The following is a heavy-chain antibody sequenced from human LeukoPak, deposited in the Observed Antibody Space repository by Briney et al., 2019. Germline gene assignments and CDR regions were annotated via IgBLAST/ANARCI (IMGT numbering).Heavy chain of an antibody. CDR1: GFTVSSNY. CDR3: TRDSSSWYVDTPFDY. D-gene: IGHD6-13*01. J-gene: IGHJ4*02. V-gene: IGHV3-53*01. Sequence: GGSLRLSCAASGFTVSSNYMSWVRQAPGKGLEWVSVIYSGGSTYYADSVKGRFTISRDNSKNTLYLQMNSLRAEDTAVYYCTRDSSSWYVDTPFDYWGQGTLVTVSS. CDR2: IYSGGST.